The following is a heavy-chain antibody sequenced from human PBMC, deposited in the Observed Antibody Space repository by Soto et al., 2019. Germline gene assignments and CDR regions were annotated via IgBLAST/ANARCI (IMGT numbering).Heavy chain of an antibody. Sequence: ASVKVSCKASGYTFTGYYMHWVRQAPGQGPEWMGFINTNSGGTNYAQKFQGRVTMTRDTSITTAYMELSSLRSEDTAVYYCARPVRGYSYGYPTYGMHXWGQGTTLTVS. CDR2: INTNSGGT. CDR3: ARPVRGYSYGYPTYGMHX. J-gene: IGHJ6*02. V-gene: IGHV1-2*02. D-gene: IGHD5-18*01. CDR1: GYTFTGYY.